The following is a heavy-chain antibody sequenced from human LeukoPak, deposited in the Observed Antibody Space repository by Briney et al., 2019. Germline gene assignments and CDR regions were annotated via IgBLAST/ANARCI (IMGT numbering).Heavy chain of an antibody. J-gene: IGHJ4*02. Sequence: GGSLRLSCAASGFTFSNYPMHWVRQAPGKGLEWVALISYDGSNKYCADSVKGRFTISRDNSKNTLYLQMNSLRAEDTAVYYCARGSGSYLYYFDSWGQGTLVTVSS. CDR3: ARGSGSYLYYFDS. D-gene: IGHD1-26*01. CDR2: ISYDGSNK. CDR1: GFTFSNYP. V-gene: IGHV3-30*04.